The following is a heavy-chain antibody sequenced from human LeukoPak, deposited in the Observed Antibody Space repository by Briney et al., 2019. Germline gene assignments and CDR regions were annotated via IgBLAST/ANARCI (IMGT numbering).Heavy chain of an antibody. Sequence: GGSLRLSCAASGFTFSSYGMHWVRQAPGKGLEWVAVISYDGSNKYYADSVKGRFTTSRDNSKNTLYLQMNSLRAEDTAVYYCAKEKEMATIIGDAFDIWGQGTMVTVSS. D-gene: IGHD5-24*01. CDR3: AKEKEMATIIGDAFDI. J-gene: IGHJ3*02. V-gene: IGHV3-30*18. CDR1: GFTFSSYG. CDR2: ISYDGSNK.